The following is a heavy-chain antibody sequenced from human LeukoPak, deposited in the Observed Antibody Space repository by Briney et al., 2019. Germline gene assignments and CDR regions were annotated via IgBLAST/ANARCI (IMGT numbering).Heavy chain of an antibody. V-gene: IGHV1-18*01. D-gene: IGHD3-22*01. CDR1: GYTFTSYD. Sequence: ASVKVSCKASGYTFTSYDISWLRQDPGQGLEWMGRISAYNGNTNYAQKLQGRVTMTTDTSTRTAYMELRSLRSDDTAVYFCAREYYDYYEGFDYWGQGTLVTVSS. J-gene: IGHJ4*02. CDR3: AREYYDYYEGFDY. CDR2: ISAYNGNT.